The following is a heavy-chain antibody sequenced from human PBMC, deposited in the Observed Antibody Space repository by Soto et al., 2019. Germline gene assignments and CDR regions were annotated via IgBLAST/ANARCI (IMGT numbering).Heavy chain of an antibody. CDR3: ASFLMSRGY. J-gene: IGHJ4*02. Sequence: QVQLVESGGGVVQPGRSLRLSCAASGFTFSSYAMHWVRQAPGKGLEWVAVISYDGSNKYYADSVKGRFTISRDNSKNPLYLQMNSLRAEDTAVYYCASFLMSRGYWGQGTLVTVSS. D-gene: IGHD2-8*01. CDR2: ISYDGSNK. CDR1: GFTFSSYA. V-gene: IGHV3-30-3*01.